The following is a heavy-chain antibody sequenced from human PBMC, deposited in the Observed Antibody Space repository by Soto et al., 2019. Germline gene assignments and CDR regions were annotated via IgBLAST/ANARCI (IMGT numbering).Heavy chain of an antibody. D-gene: IGHD3-3*01. J-gene: IGHJ5*02. CDR2: ISPDNDNA. Sequence: QVQLVQSGAEVKKPGASVKVSCKASGYRLTNYGISWVRQAPGQGLEWIGWISPDNDNANYAQHLQGRVTMTTDTSRSTAYMELRSLRSEDTAVYYCARDPRSVTIFGVAGWFAPWGQGTLVTVSS. CDR3: ARDPRSVTIFGVAGWFAP. CDR1: GYRLTNYG. V-gene: IGHV1-18*01.